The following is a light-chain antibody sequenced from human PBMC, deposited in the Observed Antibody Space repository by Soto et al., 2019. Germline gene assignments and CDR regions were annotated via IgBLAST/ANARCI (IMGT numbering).Light chain of an antibody. CDR1: SSNIGSNK. CDR3: ASWDGSRNGPVV. J-gene: IGLJ2*01. CDR2: ATD. V-gene: IGLV1-44*01. Sequence: QSVLTQPPSVSGTPGQRVTISCSGSSSNIGSNKPNWYQQFPGRAPRLVIFATDQRPSGVPDRFSGSKSGTSASLAISGLQSEDEADYYCASWDGSRNGPVVFGGGTKLTVL.